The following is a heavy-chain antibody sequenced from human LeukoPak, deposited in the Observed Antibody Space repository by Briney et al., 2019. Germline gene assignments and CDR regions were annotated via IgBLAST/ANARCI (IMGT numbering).Heavy chain of an antibody. D-gene: IGHD5-24*01. V-gene: IGHV3-23*01. CDR2: ISGSGGST. J-gene: IGHJ4*02. CDR3: AKGRDLKMATIEGFVY. Sequence: GGSLRHSCAASGFTFSSYAMSWVRQAPGKGLEWVSAISGSGGSTYYADSVKGRFTISRDNSKNTLYLQMNSLRAEDTAVYYCAKGRDLKMATIEGFVYWGQGTLVTVSS. CDR1: GFTFSSYA.